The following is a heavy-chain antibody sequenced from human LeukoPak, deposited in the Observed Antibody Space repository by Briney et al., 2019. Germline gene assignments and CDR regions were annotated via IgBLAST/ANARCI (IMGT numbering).Heavy chain of an antibody. CDR1: GGSISSYY. D-gene: IGHD3-16*02. CDR2: IYYSGST. CDR3: ARSLGRSAPVDY. Sequence: SETLSLTCTVSGGSISSYYWSWIRQPPGKGLEWIGCIYYSGSTNYNPSLKGRVTISVDTSKNQFSLKLSSVTAADAAVYYCARSLGRSAPVDYWGQGTLVTVSS. V-gene: IGHV4-59*08. J-gene: IGHJ4*02.